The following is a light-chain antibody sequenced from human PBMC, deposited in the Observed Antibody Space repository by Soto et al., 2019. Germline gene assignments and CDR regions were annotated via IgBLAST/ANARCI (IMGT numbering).Light chain of an antibody. J-gene: IGKJ2*01. V-gene: IGKV3-15*01. CDR3: QQYHNWPPQYT. Sequence: EIVMTQSPASLSVSPGDGATLSCGASQSVASNVAWYQQKPGQGPRLLIHGASTRAAGVPARFSGSGSGTDFTLTISSLQSEDFAVYNCQQYHNWPPQYTFGQGTELQIK. CDR2: GAS. CDR1: QSVASN.